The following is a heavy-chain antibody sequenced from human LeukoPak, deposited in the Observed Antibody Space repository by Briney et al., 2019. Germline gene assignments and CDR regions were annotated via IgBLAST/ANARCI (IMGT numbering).Heavy chain of an antibody. J-gene: IGHJ4*02. CDR1: GYTFTSYY. CDR2: INPSGGST. D-gene: IGHD3-22*01. V-gene: IGHV1-46*03. CDR3: ARDRVDDSSGFPFDY. Sequence: ASVKVSCKASGYTFTSYYMHWVRQAPGQGLEWMGIINPSGGSTSYAQKFQGRVTMTRDTSTSTVYMELSSLRSEDTAVYYCARDRVDDSSGFPFDYWGQGTLVTVFS.